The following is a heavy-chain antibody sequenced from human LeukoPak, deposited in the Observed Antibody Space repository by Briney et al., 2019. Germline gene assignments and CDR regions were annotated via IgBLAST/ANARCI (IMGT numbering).Heavy chain of an antibody. D-gene: IGHD6-13*01. CDR1: GASISNYY. CDR3: AREMMGYSSDDIAI. J-gene: IGHJ3*02. Sequence: SETLSLTCTVSGASISNYYWSWIRQPPGKGLEWIGYIYYSGSTNYNPSLKSRVTISLDTSKNQFSLKLSSVTAADTAVYYCAREMMGYSSDDIAIWGQGTIVTVSS. V-gene: IGHV4-59*01. CDR2: IYYSGST.